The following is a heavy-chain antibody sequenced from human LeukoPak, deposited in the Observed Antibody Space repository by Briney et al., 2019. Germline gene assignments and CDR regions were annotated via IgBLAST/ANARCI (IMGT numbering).Heavy chain of an antibody. D-gene: IGHD2-2*01. J-gene: IGHJ4*02. CDR1: GFTFSDYW. CDR3: ASALPADRFDY. Sequence: GGSLRLSCAASGFTFSDYWMSWVRQAPGKGLEWVANIKQHGTEKYYVDSVKGRFTISRDNAKTSLFLQMNSLRAEDTAVYYCASALPADRFDYWGQGTLVTVSS. CDR2: IKQHGTEK. V-gene: IGHV3-7*01.